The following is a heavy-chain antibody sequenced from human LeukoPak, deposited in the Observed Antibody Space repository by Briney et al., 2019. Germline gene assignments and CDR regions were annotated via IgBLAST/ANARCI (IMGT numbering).Heavy chain of an antibody. CDR3: ARPELDYVEAFDI. CDR2: IYYSGST. CDR1: GGSISSSSYY. D-gene: IGHD4-17*01. J-gene: IGHJ3*02. Sequence: PSETLSLTCTVSGGSISSSSYYWGWIRQPPGKGLEWIGYIYYSGSTYYNPSLKSRVTISVDTSKNQFSLKLSSVTAADTAVYYCARPELDYVEAFDIWGQGTMVTVSS. V-gene: IGHV4-31*03.